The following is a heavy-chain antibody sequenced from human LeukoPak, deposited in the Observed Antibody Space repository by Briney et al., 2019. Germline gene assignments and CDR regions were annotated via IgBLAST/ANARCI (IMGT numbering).Heavy chain of an antibody. CDR1: GFTFTNYA. J-gene: IGHJ4*02. Sequence: PGGSLRLSCAVPGFTFTNYAMSWVRQAPGKGLEWVSTIPDGGLTTDYADSVKGRFIISRDNSKNTLYLDMNSLSIGDTAVYYCAKHPGPYGANPSTDWGQGTLVTVSS. D-gene: IGHD4-23*01. CDR3: AKHPGPYGANPSTD. V-gene: IGHV3-23*01. CDR2: IPDGGLTT.